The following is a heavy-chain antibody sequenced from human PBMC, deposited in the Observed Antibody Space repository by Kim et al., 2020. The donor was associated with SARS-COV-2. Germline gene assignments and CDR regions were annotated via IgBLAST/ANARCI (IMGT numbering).Heavy chain of an antibody. V-gene: IGHV5-51*01. CDR3: ARRVAAAGFDY. J-gene: IGHJ4*02. Sequence: RYSPSFQGQVTISADKSISTAYLQWSSLKASDTAMYYCARRVAAAGFDYWGQGTLVTVSS. D-gene: IGHD6-13*01.